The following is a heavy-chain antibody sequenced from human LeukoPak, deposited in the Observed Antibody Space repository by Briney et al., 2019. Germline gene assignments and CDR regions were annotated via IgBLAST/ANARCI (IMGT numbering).Heavy chain of an antibody. CDR3: ALIIGNNGLFDY. J-gene: IGHJ4*02. V-gene: IGHV3-48*03. Sequence: PGGSLRLSCAASGFTFSTYEMNWVRQAPGKGLEWVSYTRSSGCTIYYADSVKGRFTISSDNAKNSLYLQINSLRAEDTAVYYCALIIGNNGLFDYWGQGTLVTVSS. CDR2: TRSSGCTI. D-gene: IGHD2-8*01. CDR1: GFTFSTYE.